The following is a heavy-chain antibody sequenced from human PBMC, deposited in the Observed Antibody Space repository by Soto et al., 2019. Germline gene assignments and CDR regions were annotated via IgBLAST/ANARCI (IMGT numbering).Heavy chain of an antibody. CDR3: AREGNLGRWLQPLDF. CDR1: GGSISYYY. D-gene: IGHD5-12*01. J-gene: IGHJ4*02. Sequence: PSETLSLTCTVSGGSISYYYWSWVRQPPGKGLEWIGNIHYNGNTKYNPSLKSRVSMSVDTSKNQFSLRLISVTAADTAKYFCAREGNLGRWLQPLDFWGQGTLVTVSS. CDR2: IHYNGNT. V-gene: IGHV4-59*01.